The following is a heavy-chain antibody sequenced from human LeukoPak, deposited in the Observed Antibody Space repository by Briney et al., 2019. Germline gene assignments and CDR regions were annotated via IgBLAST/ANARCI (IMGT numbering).Heavy chain of an antibody. CDR2: ISSSGSTI. CDR3: AREAYDSSGYYYCFDY. Sequence: PGGSLRLSCAASGFTFSSYAMNWVRQAPGKGLEWVSYISSSGSTIYYADSVKGRFTISRDNAKNSLYLQMNSLRAEDTAVYYCAREAYDSSGYYYCFDYWGQGTLVTVSS. CDR1: GFTFSSYA. D-gene: IGHD3-22*01. V-gene: IGHV3-48*03. J-gene: IGHJ4*02.